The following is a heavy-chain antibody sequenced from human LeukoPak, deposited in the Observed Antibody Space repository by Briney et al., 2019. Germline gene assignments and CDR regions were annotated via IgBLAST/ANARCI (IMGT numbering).Heavy chain of an antibody. Sequence: SETLSLTCTVSGGSISTVNHYWSWIRQHPGKGLEWIGYIYYSGSTYYNPSLRSRLTMSVDTSKNQFSLKLSSVTAADTAVYYCARSDSSGSYGGRYYFDYWGQGTLVTVSS. D-gene: IGHD3-22*01. CDR1: GGSISTVNHY. J-gene: IGHJ4*02. CDR3: ARSDSSGSYGGRYYFDY. V-gene: IGHV4-31*03. CDR2: IYYSGST.